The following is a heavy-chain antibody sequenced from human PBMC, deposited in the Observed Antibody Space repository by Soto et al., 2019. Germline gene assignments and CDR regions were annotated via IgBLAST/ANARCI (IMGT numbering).Heavy chain of an antibody. CDR3: ARESTVTGNYYFDS. CDR1: GASISSRGFY. J-gene: IGHJ4*02. Sequence: QVQLQESGPGLVKPSQTLSLTCPVSGASISSRGFYWTWIRQLPGKGLEWIGYISYSGSTNYSPSLKSRLNISIDTSDNHFSQKLTSVTAADTAVYYCARESTVTGNYYFDSWGQGTLVTVAT. D-gene: IGHD4-17*01. V-gene: IGHV4-31*03. CDR2: ISYSGST.